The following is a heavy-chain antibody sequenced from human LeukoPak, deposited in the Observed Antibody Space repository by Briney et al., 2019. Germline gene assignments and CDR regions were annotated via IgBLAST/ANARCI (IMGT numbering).Heavy chain of an antibody. V-gene: IGHV3-23*01. J-gene: IGHJ6*03. CDR1: GFTFSSYA. CDR2: ISGSGGST. Sequence: GGSLRLSCAASGFTFSSYAMSWVRQAPGKGLEWVSAISGSGGSTYYADSVKGRFTISRDNSKNTLYLQMNSLRAEDTAVYYCAKDRDGFWSGYPWPPYYYYYMDVWGKGTTVTVSS. D-gene: IGHD3-3*01. CDR3: AKDRDGFWSGYPWPPYYYYYMDV.